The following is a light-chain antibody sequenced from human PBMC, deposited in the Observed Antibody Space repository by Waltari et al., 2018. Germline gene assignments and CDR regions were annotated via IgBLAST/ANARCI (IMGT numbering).Light chain of an antibody. CDR2: GAS. J-gene: IGKJ2*01. CDR3: QQSNNWPYT. V-gene: IGKV3-15*01. CDR1: QSVSSD. Sequence: EIVMTQSPATLSVSPGERATLSCRASQSVSSDLAWYQQKPGQSPRLLMFGASTRATGIPARFSGSGSGTEFTLTISSLQSEDFAVYYCQQSNNWPYTFGQGTKQEIK.